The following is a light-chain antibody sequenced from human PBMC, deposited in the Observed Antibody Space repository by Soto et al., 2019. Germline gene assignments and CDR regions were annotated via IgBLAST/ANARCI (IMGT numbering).Light chain of an antibody. Sequence: PGKRVTLSCRDSHSVSTSSLTWYQQKHYHAPRLLIFGASTRATGIPARFRGSGSGTDFTLTISSLQPEDFVISYCKQFTSYPLTSGGGTRWIS. V-gene: IGKV3D-7*01. CDR1: HSVSTSS. J-gene: IGKJ4*01. CDR2: GAS. CDR3: KQFTSYPLT.